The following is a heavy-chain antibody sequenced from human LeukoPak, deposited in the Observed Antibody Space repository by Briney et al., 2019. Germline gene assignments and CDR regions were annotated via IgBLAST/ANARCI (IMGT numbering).Heavy chain of an antibody. CDR3: AREIGPFPRYYFDY. Sequence: SVKVSCKASGGTFSSYDISWVRQAPGQGLEWMGGIIPIFGTANYAQKFQGRVTITADESTSTAYMELSSLRSEDTAVYYCAREIGPFPRYYFDYWSQGTLVTVSS. D-gene: IGHD2-21*01. V-gene: IGHV1-69*13. CDR2: IIPIFGTA. J-gene: IGHJ4*02. CDR1: GGTFSSYD.